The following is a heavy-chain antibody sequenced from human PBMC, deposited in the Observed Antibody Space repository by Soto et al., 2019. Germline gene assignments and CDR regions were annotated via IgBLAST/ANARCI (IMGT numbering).Heavy chain of an antibody. D-gene: IGHD3-16*02. CDR3: AKDFAHERIRLGELSLYMYFDY. CDR1: GFTFSSYA. CDR2: ISGSGGST. V-gene: IGHV3-23*01. Sequence: QPGGSLRLSCAASGFTFSSYAMSWVRQAPGKGLEWVSAISGSGGSTYYADSVKGRFTISRDNSKNTLYLQMNSLRAEDTAVYYCAKDFAHERIRLGELSLYMYFDYWGQGTLVTVSS. J-gene: IGHJ4*02.